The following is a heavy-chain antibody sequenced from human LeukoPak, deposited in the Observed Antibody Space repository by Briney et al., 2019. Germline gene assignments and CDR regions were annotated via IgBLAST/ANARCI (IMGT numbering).Heavy chain of an antibody. D-gene: IGHD2-2*01. J-gene: IGHJ4*02. CDR2: INHSGST. CDR3: ARGRYCSSTSCYMLDY. Sequence: SETLSLTCAVYGGSFSGYYWSWIRQPPGKGLEWMGEINHSGSTNYNPSLKSRVTISVDTSKNQFSLKLSSVTAADTAVYYCARGRYCSSTSCYMLDYWGQGTLVTVSS. V-gene: IGHV4-34*01. CDR1: GGSFSGYY.